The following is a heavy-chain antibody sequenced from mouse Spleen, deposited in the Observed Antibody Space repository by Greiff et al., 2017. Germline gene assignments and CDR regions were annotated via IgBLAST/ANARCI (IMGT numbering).Heavy chain of an antibody. Sequence: VQVVESGPGLVQPSQSLSITCTVSGFSLTSYGVHWVRQSPGKGLEWLGVIWSGGSTDYNAAFISRLSISKDNSKSQVFFKMNSLQADDTAIYYCASPASANFPYWGQGTLVTVSA. D-gene: IGHD4-1*01. CDR1: GFSLTSYG. CDR3: ASPASANFPY. J-gene: IGHJ3*01. V-gene: IGHV2-2*01. CDR2: IWSGGST.